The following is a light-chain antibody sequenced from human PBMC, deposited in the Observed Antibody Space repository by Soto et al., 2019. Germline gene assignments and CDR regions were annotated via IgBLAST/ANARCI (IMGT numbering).Light chain of an antibody. V-gene: IGKV1-39*01. Sequence: IQMTQSPSSLSASVGDRVTITCRASENIDDYLNWYQQKPGKAPKLLIHGASNLQGGVPSRFSATGSGTDFTLSINTVHPEDFATYYCQHSYNAPPYTFGPGTIVDLK. CDR1: ENIDDY. J-gene: IGKJ3*01. CDR3: QHSYNAPPYT. CDR2: GAS.